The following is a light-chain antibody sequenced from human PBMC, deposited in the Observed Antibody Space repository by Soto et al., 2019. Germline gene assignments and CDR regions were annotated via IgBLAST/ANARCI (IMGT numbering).Light chain of an antibody. V-gene: IGKV4-1*01. CDR2: WAS. CDR1: QSVLYSPNNKNY. CDR3: QHYHSPPWT. Sequence: DIVMTQSPDSLALSLGETATISCKSSQSVLYSPNNKNYLAWFQQKPGQPPKLLIYWASTRESGVPDRFSGSGSGTEFLLTISSLQADDGAVYYCQHYHSPPWTFGQGTKVESK. J-gene: IGKJ1*01.